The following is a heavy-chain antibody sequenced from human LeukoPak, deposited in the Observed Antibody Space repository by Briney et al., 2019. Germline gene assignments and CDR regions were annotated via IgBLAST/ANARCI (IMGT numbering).Heavy chain of an antibody. Sequence: GASVKVSCKAPGYTFTGYYMHWVRQAPGQGLEWMGWINPNSGGTNYAQKFQGRVTMTRDTSISTAYMELSRLRSDDTAVYYCARELLRGNWFDPWGQGTLVTVSS. D-gene: IGHD5/OR15-5a*01. V-gene: IGHV1-2*02. CDR1: GYTFTGYY. J-gene: IGHJ5*02. CDR3: ARELLRGNWFDP. CDR2: INPNSGGT.